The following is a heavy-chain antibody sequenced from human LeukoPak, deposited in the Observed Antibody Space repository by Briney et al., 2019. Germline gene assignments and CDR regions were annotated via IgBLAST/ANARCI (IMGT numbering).Heavy chain of an antibody. D-gene: IGHD3-10*01. V-gene: IGHV4-59*01. Sequence: SETLSLTCTVSGGSISSYYWSWIRQPPGKGLEWIGYIYYSGSTNYNPSLKSRVTISVDTSKNQFSLKLSSVTAADTAVYYCARGSWPYGSGSYLTYWGQGTLVTVSS. CDR3: ARGSWPYGSGSYLTY. CDR1: GGSISSYY. J-gene: IGHJ4*02. CDR2: IYYSGST.